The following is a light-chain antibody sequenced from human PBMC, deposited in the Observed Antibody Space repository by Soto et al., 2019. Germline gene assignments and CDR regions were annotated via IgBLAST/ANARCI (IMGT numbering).Light chain of an antibody. V-gene: IGKV4-1*01. CDR3: QQYYSTPYT. J-gene: IGKJ2*01. Sequence: DIVMTQSPDSLAVSLGERATINCKSSQSVFYSSNTKHYIAWYQQKPGQPPKLLISWASTRESGVPARCSGSGSGTDFTLTISSLQAEEVAVYYWQQYYSTPYTFGQGTKLEIK. CDR2: WAS. CDR1: QSVFYSSNTKHY.